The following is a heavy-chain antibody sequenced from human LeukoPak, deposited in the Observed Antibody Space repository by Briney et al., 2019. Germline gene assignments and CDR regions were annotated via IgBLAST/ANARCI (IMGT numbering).Heavy chain of an antibody. CDR2: IFTSGIT. CDR3: ARDSLGSSGWYGAFDI. J-gene: IGHJ3*02. CDR1: GGSISIYY. V-gene: IGHV4-4*07. Sequence: PSETLSLTCTVSGGSISIYYWNWIRQPAGKGLEWIGRIFTSGITNYDPSLKSRVTMSVDTSKNQFSLKLSSVTAADTAVYYCARDSLGSSGWYGAFDIWGQGTMVTVSS. D-gene: IGHD6-19*01.